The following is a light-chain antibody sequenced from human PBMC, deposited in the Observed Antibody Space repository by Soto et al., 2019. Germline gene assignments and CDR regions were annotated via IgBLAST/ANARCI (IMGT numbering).Light chain of an antibody. CDR1: QSVDNT. Sequence: EIVKTQSPATLSVSPGETATLSCRASQSVDNTLAWYQQKPGQAPRLLIYDASTRATGIPARFSGSGSGTEFTLTISGLQSEDFAVYLCQQYNKWPPFTFGQGTKLQIK. CDR3: QQYNKWPPFT. V-gene: IGKV3-15*01. CDR2: DAS. J-gene: IGKJ2*01.